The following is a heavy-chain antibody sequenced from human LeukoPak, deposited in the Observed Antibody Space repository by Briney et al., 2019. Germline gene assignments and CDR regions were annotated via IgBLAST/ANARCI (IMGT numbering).Heavy chain of an antibody. CDR2: IDWDVDK. CDR3: ARIPQKGSCTNGVCSADAFDI. Sequence: NWVRQAPGKALEWLARIDWDVDKYYSTSLKTRLTISKDTSKNQVVLTMTNMDPVDTATYYCARIPQKGSCTNGVCSADAFDIWGQGTMVTVSS. V-gene: IGHV2-70*11. J-gene: IGHJ3*02. D-gene: IGHD2-8*01.